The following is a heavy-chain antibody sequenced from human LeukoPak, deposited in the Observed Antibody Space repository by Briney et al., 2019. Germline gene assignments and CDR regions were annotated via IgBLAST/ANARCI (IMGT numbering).Heavy chain of an antibody. CDR1: GYTFPSYY. CDR3: ARTAARRFDY. Sequence: ASVKVSCKASGYTFPSYYMHWVRQAPGQGLEWMGIINPTGGSTTYAQKFQGRVTMTRDTSTSTVYMELSSLRSDDTAVYYCARTAARRFDYWGQGTLVTVSS. J-gene: IGHJ4*02. D-gene: IGHD6-6*01. V-gene: IGHV1-46*01. CDR2: INPTGGST.